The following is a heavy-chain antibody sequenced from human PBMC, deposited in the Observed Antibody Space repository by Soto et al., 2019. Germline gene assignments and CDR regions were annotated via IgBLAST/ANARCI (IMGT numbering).Heavy chain of an antibody. V-gene: IGHV3-33*01. CDR1: GFIFSSYG. CDR3: AREAPYSSSTLDY. D-gene: IGHD6-13*01. Sequence: QVQLVESGGGVVQPGRSLRLSCAASGFIFSSYGMHWVRQAPGKGLEWVAVIWDDGSNKYYADSVKGRFTISRDNSRNTLYLQMNSLRAEDTAVYYCAREAPYSSSTLDYWGQGTLVTVSS. J-gene: IGHJ4*02. CDR2: IWDDGSNK.